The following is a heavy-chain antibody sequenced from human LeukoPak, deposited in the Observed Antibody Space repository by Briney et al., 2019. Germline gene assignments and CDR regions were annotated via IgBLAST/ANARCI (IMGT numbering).Heavy chain of an antibody. CDR1: GGTFSSYA. D-gene: IGHD6-13*01. Sequence: ASVKVSCKASGGTFSSYAISWVRQAPGQGLEWMGGIIPIFGTANYAQKFQGRVTITTDESTSTAYMELSSLRSEDTAVYYCARERYSSSWPRGYYFDYWGQGTLVTVSS. CDR2: IIPIFGTA. J-gene: IGHJ4*02. CDR3: ARERYSSSWPRGYYFDY. V-gene: IGHV1-69*05.